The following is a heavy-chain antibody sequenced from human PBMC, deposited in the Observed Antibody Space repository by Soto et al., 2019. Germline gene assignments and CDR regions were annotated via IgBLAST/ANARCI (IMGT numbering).Heavy chain of an antibody. V-gene: IGHV4-31*03. D-gene: IGHD4-17*01. CDR3: ARAVYGDYWGPMDTFDY. Sequence: QVQLQESGPGLVKPSQTLSLTCTVSGGSISSGGYYWSWIRQHPGKGLEWIGYIYYSGSTYYNPSLKSRVTISVDTSKNQFSLKLSSVTAADTAVYYCARAVYGDYWGPMDTFDYWGQGTLVTVSS. CDR2: IYYSGST. CDR1: GGSISSGGYY. J-gene: IGHJ4*02.